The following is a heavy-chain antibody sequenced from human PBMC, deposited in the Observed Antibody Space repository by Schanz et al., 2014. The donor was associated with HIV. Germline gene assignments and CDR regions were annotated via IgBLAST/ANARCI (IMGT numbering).Heavy chain of an antibody. D-gene: IGHD1-26*01. J-gene: IGHJ4*02. CDR3: VKDFTASKGGFDY. Sequence: EVQLVESGGGLVQPGGSLRLSCAASGLKFSASPMTWVRQAPGKGLEWVSTISAAGASTYYGASVKGRFTISRDPAKNTLFLHMNNLRGDDTALYYCVKDFTASKGGFDYWGQGTLVIVSS. CDR1: GLKFSASP. V-gene: IGHV3-23*04. CDR2: ISAAGAST.